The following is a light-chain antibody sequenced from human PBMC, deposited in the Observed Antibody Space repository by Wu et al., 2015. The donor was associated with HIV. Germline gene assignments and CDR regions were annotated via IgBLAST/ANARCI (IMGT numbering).Light chain of an antibody. V-gene: IGKV1-39*01. CDR3: QQSYISPWT. J-gene: IGKJ1*01. CDR1: QSIRRY. Sequence: DIQMTQSPSSLSASVGDRVTITCRTSQSIRRYLNWYQQKPGKAPKLLICDASSLRSGVPSRFSGSRSGTDFTLTISSLQPEDFAVYHCQQSYISPWTFGQGTKVEIK. CDR2: DAS.